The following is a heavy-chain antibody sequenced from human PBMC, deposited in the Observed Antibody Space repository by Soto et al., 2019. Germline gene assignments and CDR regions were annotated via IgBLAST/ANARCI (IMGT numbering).Heavy chain of an antibody. CDR2: IYPDDSDT. Sequence: EVQLVQSGAEVKKPGESLRISCKGSGFTFTNYWIGWVRLPPGKGLEWMGIIYPDDSDTTYNPSFQGQVTISADKSISTAYLQWSSLKASDTAMYYCARRSKPPNPGWPKENWFDPWGQGTLVTVSS. CDR1: GFTFTNYW. V-gene: IGHV5-51*03. J-gene: IGHJ5*02. D-gene: IGHD6-19*01. CDR3: ARRSKPPNPGWPKENWFDP.